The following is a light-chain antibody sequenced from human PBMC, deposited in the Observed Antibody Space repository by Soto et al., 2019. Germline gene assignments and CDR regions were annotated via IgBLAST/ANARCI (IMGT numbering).Light chain of an antibody. CDR2: DVT. V-gene: IGLV2-14*03. Sequence: QSALTQPASVSGSPGQSITISCTGTSSDIGGYNYVSWYQQHPGKAPKLMIYDVTYRPSGVSNRFSASKSGNTASLTISGLQAEGEADYYCASYASSNTVLFGGETKVTVL. J-gene: IGLJ2*01. CDR3: ASYASSNTVL. CDR1: SSDIGGYNY.